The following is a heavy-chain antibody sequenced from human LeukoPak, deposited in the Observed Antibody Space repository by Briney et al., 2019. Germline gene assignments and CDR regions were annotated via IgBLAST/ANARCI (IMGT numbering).Heavy chain of an antibody. CDR2: INPNSGGT. CDR1: GYTFTGYY. D-gene: IGHD6-19*01. V-gene: IGHV1-2*04. Sequence: ASVKVSCKASGYTFTGYYMHWVRQAPGQGLEWMGWINPNSGGTNYAQKFQGWVTMTRDTSISTAYMELSRLRSDDTAVYYCARPSIAVGGVFDIWGQGTMVTVSS. J-gene: IGHJ3*02. CDR3: ARPSIAVGGVFDI.